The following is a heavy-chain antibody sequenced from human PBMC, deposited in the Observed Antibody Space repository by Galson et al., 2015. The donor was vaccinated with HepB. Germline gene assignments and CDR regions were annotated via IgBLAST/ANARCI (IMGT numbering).Heavy chain of an antibody. J-gene: IGHJ4*02. CDR1: GYNFYNYW. CDR2: IYPDDSDT. Sequence: QSGAEVKKPGESLQISCKGSGYNFYNYWIGWVRQMPGKGLEWMGIIYPDDSDTRYSPSFQGQVTISADKSTSTAYLRWSSLRASDTAIYYCARHDGGISTGAFHLWGQGALVTVSS. V-gene: IGHV5-51*01. CDR3: ARHDGGISTGAFHL. D-gene: IGHD3-9*01.